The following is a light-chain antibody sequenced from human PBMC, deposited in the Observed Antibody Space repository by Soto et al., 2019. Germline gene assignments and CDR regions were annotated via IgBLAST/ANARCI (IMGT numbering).Light chain of an antibody. CDR3: SSYTSSSTSYV. Sequence: QSALTQPASVSGSPVQSITISCTGTSRDVGGYNYVSWYQQHPGKAPKLMIYDVSNRPSGVSNRFSGSKSGNTASLTISGLQAEDEADYYCSSYTSSSTSYVFGTGTKVTVL. CDR1: SRDVGGYNY. J-gene: IGLJ1*01. V-gene: IGLV2-14*01. CDR2: DVS.